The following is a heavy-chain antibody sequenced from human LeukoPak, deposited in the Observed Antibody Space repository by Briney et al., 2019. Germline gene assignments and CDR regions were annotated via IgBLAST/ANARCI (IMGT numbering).Heavy chain of an antibody. CDR3: VRDWDHFDFDS. CDR1: GFTFSNYW. D-gene: IGHD3-9*01. CDR2: IKGDGSHT. V-gene: IGHV3-74*01. Sequence: GGSLRLSCAASGFTFSNYWMPWVRHAPGKGLVWVSRIKGDGSHTIYADSVKGRFTISRDNAKNTLYLQMKGLRAEDTAVYYCVRDWDHFDFDSWGLGTLVTVSS. J-gene: IGHJ5*01.